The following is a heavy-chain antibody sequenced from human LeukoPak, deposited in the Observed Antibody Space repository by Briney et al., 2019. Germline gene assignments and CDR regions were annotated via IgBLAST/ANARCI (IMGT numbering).Heavy chain of an antibody. V-gene: IGHV1-2*04. J-gene: IGHJ5*02. D-gene: IGHD6-13*01. CDR1: GYTFTGYY. CDR3: ARDRYSSSWGTNWFDP. CDR2: INPNSGGT. Sequence: ASVKVSCKASGYTFTGYYMHWVRQAPGQGLEWMGWINPNSGGTNYAQKFQGWVTMTRDTSISTAYMELSRLRSDDTAVYYCARDRYSSSWGTNWFDPWGQGTLVTVSS.